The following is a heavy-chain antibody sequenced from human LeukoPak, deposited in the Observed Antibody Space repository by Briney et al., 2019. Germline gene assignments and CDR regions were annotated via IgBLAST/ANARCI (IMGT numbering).Heavy chain of an antibody. D-gene: IGHD4-17*01. CDR3: ARDIDGDINWYFDL. CDR2: ISWNSGSI. J-gene: IGHJ2*01. V-gene: IGHV3-9*03. CDR1: GFTFDDYA. Sequence: GRSLRLSCAASGFTFDDYAMHWVRQAPGKGLEWVSGISWNSGSIGYADSVKGRFTISRDNAKNSLYLQMNSLRAEDMALYYRARDIDGDINWYFDLWGRGTLVTVSS.